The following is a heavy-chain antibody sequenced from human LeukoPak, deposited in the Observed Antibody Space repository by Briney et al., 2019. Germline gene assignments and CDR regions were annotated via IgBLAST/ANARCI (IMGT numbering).Heavy chain of an antibody. V-gene: IGHV1-2*02. J-gene: IGHJ4*02. CDR2: INPNSVGT. CDR1: GYTLTGYY. D-gene: IGHD6-19*01. Sequence: ASVKVSCKASGYTLTGYYMHWVRQAPGQGLEWMGWINPNSVGTNYAQKFQGRVTMTRDTSISTAYMELRRLRSDDPAVYYCARVNSYSSGWLTPRTNFDYWGQGTLVTVSS. CDR3: ARVNSYSSGWLTPRTNFDY.